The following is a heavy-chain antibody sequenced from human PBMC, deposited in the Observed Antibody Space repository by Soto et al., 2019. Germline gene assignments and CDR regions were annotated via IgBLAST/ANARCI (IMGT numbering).Heavy chain of an antibody. J-gene: IGHJ4*02. Sequence: EVQLLESGGGLVQPGGSLRLSCAASGFTFSSYAMSWVRQDPGQGLEWVSAISGSGGSTYYADSVKGRFTISRDNSKNTLYLQMNSLRAEDTAVYYCAKAYDILTGYSDWGQGTLVTVSS. CDR3: AKAYDILTGYSD. V-gene: IGHV3-23*01. CDR2: ISGSGGST. CDR1: GFTFSSYA. D-gene: IGHD3-9*01.